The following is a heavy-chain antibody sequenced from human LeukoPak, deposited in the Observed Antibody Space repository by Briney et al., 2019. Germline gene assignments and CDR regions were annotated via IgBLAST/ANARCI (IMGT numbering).Heavy chain of an antibody. CDR1: GYTFTSYD. CDR3: ARVRSAYRYSSSWYFFTF. D-gene: IGHD6-13*01. V-gene: IGHV1-8*01. CDR2: MNPNSGNT. J-gene: IGHJ4*02. Sequence: GASVKVSCKASGYTFTSYDINWVRQATGQGLEWMGWMNPNSGNTGYAQKFQGRVTMTRNTSITPAYMELSSLRSEDTAVYYCARVRSAYRYSSSWYFFTFWGQGTLVTVSS.